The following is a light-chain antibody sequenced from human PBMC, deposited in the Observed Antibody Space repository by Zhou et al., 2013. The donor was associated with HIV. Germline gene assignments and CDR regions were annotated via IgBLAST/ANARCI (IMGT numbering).Light chain of an antibody. CDR3: QKYGGSPPIT. J-gene: IGKJ5*01. CDR1: QDIRTW. Sequence: DIQMTQSPSSVSASVGDRVTITCRASQDIRTWLAWYQQKVGEAPQLLIYDASSLQSGVPSRFSGSGSGTDFTLSISRLEPEDFAVYFCQKYGGSPPITFGQGTRLEIK. V-gene: IGKV1-12*01. CDR2: DAS.